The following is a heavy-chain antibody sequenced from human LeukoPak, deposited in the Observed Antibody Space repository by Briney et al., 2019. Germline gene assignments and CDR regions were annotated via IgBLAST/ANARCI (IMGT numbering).Heavy chain of an antibody. CDR2: IYSGGST. CDR3: ASGPAGYN. D-gene: IGHD1-1*01. V-gene: IGHV3-53*01. J-gene: IGHJ4*02. CDR1: GFTVSSNH. Sequence: GGSLRLSCAASGFTVSSNHMSWVRQAPGKGLEWVSVIYSGGSTDSADCVKGRFTISRDILKNTLYLQMNSLRAEDKAVYYCASGPAGYNWGQGTLVTVSS.